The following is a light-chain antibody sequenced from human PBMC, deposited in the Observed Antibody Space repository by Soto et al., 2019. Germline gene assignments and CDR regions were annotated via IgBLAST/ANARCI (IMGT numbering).Light chain of an antibody. J-gene: IGKJ2*01. CDR2: GAS. CDR3: QQYNNWPDMYT. V-gene: IGKV3-15*01. Sequence: IVMTQSPATLSVSPGERVTLSCRASQSLTSSLAWYQQKPGQAPRLLIYGASTRATGTPARFSGSGSGTEFTLTISSLQSEDFAVYYCQQYNNWPDMYTFCQGTKLEIK. CDR1: QSLTSS.